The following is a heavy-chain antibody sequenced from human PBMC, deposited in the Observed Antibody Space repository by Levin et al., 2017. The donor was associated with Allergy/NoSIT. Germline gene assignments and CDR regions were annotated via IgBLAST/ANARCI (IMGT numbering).Heavy chain of an antibody. V-gene: IGHV3-48*02. CDR2: ISSSTTTT. Sequence: GESLKISCAASGFTFSIYTMNWVRQAPGKGLEWVSHISSSTTTTHYADSVKGRFTISRDNAKNSLFLQMNSLRDEDTAVYYCARGAATGTCLFDYWGQGTLVTVSS. D-gene: IGHD6-13*01. J-gene: IGHJ4*02. CDR1: GFTFSIYT. CDR3: ARGAATGTCLFDY.